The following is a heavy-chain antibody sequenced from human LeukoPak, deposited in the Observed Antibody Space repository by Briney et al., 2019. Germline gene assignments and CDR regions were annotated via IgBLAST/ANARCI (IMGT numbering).Heavy chain of an antibody. J-gene: IGHJ3*02. CDR1: GFTFDDYA. D-gene: IGHD3-22*01. CDR3: AKETENYYDSSGYAFDI. Sequence: GGSLRLSCAASGFTFDDYAMHWVRQAPGKGLEWVSLISWDGGSTYYADSVKGRFTISRDNSKNSLYLQMNSLRAEDTALYYCAKETENYYDSSGYAFDIWGQGTTVTVSS. CDR2: ISWDGGST. V-gene: IGHV3-43D*03.